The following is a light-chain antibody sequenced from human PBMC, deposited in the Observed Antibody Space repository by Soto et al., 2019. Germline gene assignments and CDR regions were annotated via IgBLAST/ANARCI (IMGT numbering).Light chain of an antibody. CDR3: QHRSKWLYT. V-gene: IGKV3-11*01. J-gene: IGKJ2*01. CDR1: QNINNY. CDR2: DAS. Sequence: EIVLTQSPATLSLSPGERATLSCRASQNINNYLAWYQQRPGQAPRLLIYDASNTATGIPPRFSASGYGIDFTLTISSPEPEDFAVYYCQHRSKWLYTFGQGTSLEI.